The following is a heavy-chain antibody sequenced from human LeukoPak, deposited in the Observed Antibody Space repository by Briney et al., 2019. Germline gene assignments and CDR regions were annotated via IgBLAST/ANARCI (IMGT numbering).Heavy chain of an antibody. CDR3: ARGATVTTLRFDP. CDR2: IYYSGST. Sequence: PSETLSLTCTVSGGSISSYYWSWIRQPPGKGLEWIGYIYYSGSTNYNPSLKSRVTISVDTSKNQFSLKLSSVTAADTAVYYCARGATVTTLRFDPWGQGTLVTVSS. CDR1: GGSISSYY. V-gene: IGHV4-59*12. D-gene: IGHD4-17*01. J-gene: IGHJ5*02.